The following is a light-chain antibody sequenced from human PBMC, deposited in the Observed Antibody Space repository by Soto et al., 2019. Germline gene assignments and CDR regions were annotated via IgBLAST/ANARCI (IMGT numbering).Light chain of an antibody. CDR3: SSFSGGGNHVL. CDR1: SSDVGGYNY. CDR2: EVT. J-gene: IGLJ2*01. V-gene: IGLV2-8*01. Sequence: QSALTQPPSASGSLGQSVTISCTGTSSDVGGYNYVSCHQQHPGKAPKVIIYEVTKRPPGVPDRFSGSKSANTASLTVAGLQDDDEADYYCSSFSGGGNHVLLGGGTKVTVL.